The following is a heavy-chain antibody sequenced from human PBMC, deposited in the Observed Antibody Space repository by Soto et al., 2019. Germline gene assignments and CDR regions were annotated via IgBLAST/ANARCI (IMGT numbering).Heavy chain of an antibody. CDR2: VNHSGST. J-gene: IGHJ6*02. Sequence: QVQLQQWGAGLLKPSETLSLTCAVYGGSFSGYYWTWIRQPPGKGLEWIGEVNHSGSTKYNPSLKSRATILRDASKNQFSLRLTSVTAADTAVYYCARNAPVYYLGSGASAKDYYYYGMDVWGRGTTVTV. V-gene: IGHV4-34*01. CDR3: ARNAPVYYLGSGASAKDYYYYGMDV. CDR1: GGSFSGYY. D-gene: IGHD3-10*01.